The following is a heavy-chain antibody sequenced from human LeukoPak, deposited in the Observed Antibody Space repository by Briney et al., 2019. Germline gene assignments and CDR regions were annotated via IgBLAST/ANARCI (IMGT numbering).Heavy chain of an antibody. J-gene: IGHJ6*03. V-gene: IGHV4-4*07. CDR2: IYTSGST. CDR1: GGSISSYY. Sequence: SETLSLTCNVSGGSISSYYWSWIRQPAGKGLEWIGRIYTSGSTNYNPSLKSRVTMSVDTSQNQFSLKLSSVTAADTAVYYCARDRYNWNTSYYYMDVWGKGTTVTVSS. CDR3: ARDRYNWNTSYYYMDV. D-gene: IGHD1/OR15-1a*01.